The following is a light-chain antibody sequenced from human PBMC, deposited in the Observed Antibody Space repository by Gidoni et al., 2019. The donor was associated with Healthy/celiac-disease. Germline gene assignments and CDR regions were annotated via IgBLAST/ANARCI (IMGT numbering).Light chain of an antibody. CDR2: GNN. Sequence: QSVLTQPPPVSGAPGQRVPISCTGSSSNIGAGYAGHWYQQLPGIAPKLLLFGNNNRPSGVPDRFSGSQSGTSASLAIPGLQAEDEADYSCQSYDSSLSVHVVFGGGTKLTVL. V-gene: IGLV1-40*01. CDR3: QSYDSSLSVHVV. CDR1: SSNIGAGYA. J-gene: IGLJ2*01.